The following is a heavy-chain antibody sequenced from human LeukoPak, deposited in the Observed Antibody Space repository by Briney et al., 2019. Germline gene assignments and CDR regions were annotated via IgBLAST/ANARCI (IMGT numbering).Heavy chain of an antibody. CDR1: GFTFSSYS. V-gene: IGHV3-21*01. J-gene: IGHJ3*02. CDR3: ARERRGVATPDAFDI. CDR2: ISSSSSYI. D-gene: IGHD5-12*01. Sequence: GGSLRLSCAAPGFTFSSYSMNWVRQAPGKGLEWVSSISSSSSYIYYADSVKGRFTISRDNAKNSLYLQMNSLRAEDTAVYYCARERRGVATPDAFDIWGQGTMVTVSS.